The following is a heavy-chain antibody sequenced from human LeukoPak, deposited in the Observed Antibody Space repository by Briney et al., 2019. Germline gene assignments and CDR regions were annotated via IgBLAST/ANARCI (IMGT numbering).Heavy chain of an antibody. V-gene: IGHV4-59*08. CDR3: TRRGGSSSSDWFDP. CDR1: GGSISNYY. J-gene: IGHJ5*02. D-gene: IGHD6-6*01. CDR2: VYYTGST. Sequence: SETLSLTCTVSGGSISNYYWSWIRQPPGKGLEWIGYVYYTGSTSYNPPLKSRVTISGDTSKNQFSLKLSSVTAADTAVYYCTRRGGSSSSDWFDPWGQGTLVIVSS.